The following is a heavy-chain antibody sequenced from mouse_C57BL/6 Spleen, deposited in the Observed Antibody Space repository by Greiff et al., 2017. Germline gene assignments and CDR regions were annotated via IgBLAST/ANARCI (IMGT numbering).Heavy chain of an antibody. CDR3: ARPYYYGSSYLFAY. D-gene: IGHD1-1*01. CDR2: ISSGSSTI. V-gene: IGHV5-17*01. CDR1: GFTFSDYG. J-gene: IGHJ3*01. Sequence: DVQLVESGGGLVKPGGSLKLSCAASGFTFSDYGMHWVRQAPEKGLEWVAYISSGSSTIYYADTVQGRFTISRDNAKNTLFLQMTSLRSEDTAMYYCARPYYYGSSYLFAYWGQGTLVTVSA.